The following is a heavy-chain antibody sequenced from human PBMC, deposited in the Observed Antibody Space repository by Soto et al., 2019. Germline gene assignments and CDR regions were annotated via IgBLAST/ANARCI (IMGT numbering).Heavy chain of an antibody. V-gene: IGHV3-33*08. CDR2: IWYDGSNK. CDR1: GFTFSNAW. D-gene: IGHD3-9*01. CDR3: ARDRAYYDILTGYNY. Sequence: GGSLRLSCTASGFTFSNAWMNWVRQAPGKGLEWVAVIWYDGSNKYYADSVKGRFTISRDNSKNTLYLQMNSLRAEDTAVYYCARDRAYYDILTGYNYWGQGTLVTV. J-gene: IGHJ4*02.